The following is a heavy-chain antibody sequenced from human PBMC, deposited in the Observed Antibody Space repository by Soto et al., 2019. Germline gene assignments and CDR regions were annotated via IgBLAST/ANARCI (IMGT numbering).Heavy chain of an antibody. CDR3: ARSIVVVTALDY. Sequence: ASVKVSCKASGYTLTTYGISWVRQAPGQGLEWMGWISAYNGNTNYAQKLQGRVTMTTETSTSTAYMELRSLRSDDTAVYYCARSIVVVTALDYWGQGTLVTVSS. D-gene: IGHD2-21*02. J-gene: IGHJ4*02. CDR1: GYTLTTYG. V-gene: IGHV1-18*01. CDR2: ISAYNGNT.